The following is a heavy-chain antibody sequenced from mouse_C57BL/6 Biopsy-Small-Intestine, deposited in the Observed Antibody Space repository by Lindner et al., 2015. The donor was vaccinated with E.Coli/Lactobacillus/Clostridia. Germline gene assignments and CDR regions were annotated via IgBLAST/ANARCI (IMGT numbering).Heavy chain of an antibody. CDR3: ARAYRGYSSGWYYYYGMDV. CDR2: IIPIFGTA. Sequence: SVKVSCKASGGTFSSYAISWVRQAPGQGLEWMGGIIPIFGTANYAQKFQGGVTITADESTSTAYMELSSLRSEDTAVYYCARAYRGYSSGWYYYYGMDVWGRGTTVTVSS. CDR1: GGTFSSYA. J-gene: IGHJ1*01. D-gene: IGHD1-1*01. V-gene: IGHV1-81*01.